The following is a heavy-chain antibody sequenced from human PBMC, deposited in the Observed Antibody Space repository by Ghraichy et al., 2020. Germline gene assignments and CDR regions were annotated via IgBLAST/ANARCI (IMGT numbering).Heavy chain of an antibody. J-gene: IGHJ6*02. CDR1: GGSFSGYH. CDR3: ARVPGGYYYYYYGMDV. D-gene: IGHD3-16*01. V-gene: IGHV4-34*01. Sequence: SETLSLTCAVYGGSFSGYHWTWIRQPPGKGLECIGEIDHSGSTNHNPSLRSRVTISVDTSKNQFSLKLSSVTAADTAVYYCARVPGGYYYYYYGMDVWGQGTTVTVSS. CDR2: IDHSGST.